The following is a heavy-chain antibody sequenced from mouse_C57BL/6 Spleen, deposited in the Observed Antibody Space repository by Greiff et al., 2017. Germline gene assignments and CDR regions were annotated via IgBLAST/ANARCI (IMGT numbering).Heavy chain of an antibody. CDR3: ARIPLYYSNLYYAMDY. CDR1: GFSLTSYG. Sequence: VMLVESGPGLVQPSQSLSITCTVSGFSLTSYGVHWVRQSPGKGLEWLGVLWSGGSTDYNAAFISRLSISKDTSKSQVFFKMNSLQADDTAIYYCARIPLYYSNLYYAMDYWGQGTSVTVSS. D-gene: IGHD2-5*01. V-gene: IGHV2-2*01. CDR2: LWSGGST. J-gene: IGHJ4*01.